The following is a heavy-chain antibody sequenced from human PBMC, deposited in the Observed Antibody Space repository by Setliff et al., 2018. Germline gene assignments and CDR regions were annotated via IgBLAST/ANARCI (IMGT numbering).Heavy chain of an antibody. V-gene: IGHV1-69*05. CDR1: GDSFNNYA. CDR2: IITMFGTT. D-gene: IGHD2-2*01. J-gene: IGHJ4*02. CDR3: ARGGSPDCSTAGCRYGDYVY. Sequence: GASVKVSCKASGDSFNNYAISWVRQAPGQGLEWMGGIITMFGTTTYAQKFQGRVTIITDESTSTAYMELSSLRSEEKAVYYCARGGSPDCSTAGCRYGDYVYWGQGTQVTVSS.